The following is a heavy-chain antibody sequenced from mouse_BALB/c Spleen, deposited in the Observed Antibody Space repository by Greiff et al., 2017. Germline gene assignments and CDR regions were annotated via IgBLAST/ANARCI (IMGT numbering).Heavy chain of an antibody. V-gene: IGHV2-6-4*01. CDR3: ARTSTDYAMDY. CDR2: IWGGGST. Sequence: QVQLKESGPGLVAPSQCLSITCTVSGFSLSSYSVHWVRQPPGKGLEWLGMIWGGGSTDYNSALKSRLSISKDNSKSHVFLKMNSLQTDDTAMYYCARTSTDYAMDYWGQGTSVTVSS. CDR1: GFSLSSYS. D-gene: IGHD2-1*01. J-gene: IGHJ4*01.